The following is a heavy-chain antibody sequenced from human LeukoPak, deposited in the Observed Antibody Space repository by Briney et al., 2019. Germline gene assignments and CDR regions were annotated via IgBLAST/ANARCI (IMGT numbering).Heavy chain of an antibody. V-gene: IGHV4-31*03. CDR2: IYYSGST. J-gene: IGHJ5*02. Sequence: PSETLSLTCTVSGGSIRNGGYYWSWICQHPGKGPEWIGYIYYSGSTFYNPSLKSRLTISVDTSKNQFSLNLSSVTAADTAVYYCAREVHCGGDCYSGWFDPWGQGTLVTVSS. CDR1: GGSIRNGGYY. D-gene: IGHD2-21*02. CDR3: AREVHCGGDCYSGWFDP.